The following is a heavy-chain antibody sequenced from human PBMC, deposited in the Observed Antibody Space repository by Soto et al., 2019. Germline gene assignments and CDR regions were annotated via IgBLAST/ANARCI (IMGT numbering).Heavy chain of an antibody. CDR2: SRNKANGYST. J-gene: IGHJ4*02. Sequence: EVQLVESGGALVQPGGSLRLPCAAPGFTFSDNSLDWFPQAPGKGRKWVGRSRNKANGYSTEYAASVKGRFTISRDDSKNSLFLQMNSLKTEDTAVYYCARVGIVGGNINLFDYWGQGTLVTVSS. CDR3: ARVGIVGGNINLFDY. D-gene: IGHD1-26*01. V-gene: IGHV3-72*01. CDR1: GFTFSDNS.